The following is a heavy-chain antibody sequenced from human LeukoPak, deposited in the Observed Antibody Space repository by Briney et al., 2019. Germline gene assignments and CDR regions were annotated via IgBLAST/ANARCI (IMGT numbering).Heavy chain of an antibody. J-gene: IGHJ4*02. CDR3: ATSRWSGYCND. CDR2: IDGDGSTP. Sequence: PGGSLRLSCAASGFTFTNYWMHWVRQTPGQGLEWVSRIDGDGSTPEYADSVKGRFTISRDNARNMLFLQMNSLRAEDTAIYYCATSRWSGYCNDWGQGAVITVSS. CDR1: GFTFTNYW. D-gene: IGHD3-3*01. V-gene: IGHV3-74*03.